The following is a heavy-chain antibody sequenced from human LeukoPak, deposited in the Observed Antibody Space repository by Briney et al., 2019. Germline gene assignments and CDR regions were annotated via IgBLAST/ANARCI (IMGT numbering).Heavy chain of an antibody. D-gene: IGHD2-21*02. J-gene: IGHJ4*02. CDR2: ISGSDGST. CDR1: GFTFSSYA. Sequence: GGSLRLSCAASGFTFSSYAMTWVRQAPDKGLEWVSAISGSDGSTYYADSVKGRFTISRDDSQNTLYLQMNSLSAEDTAVYYCAKVETCGGDNCYALDYWGQGTLVTVSS. V-gene: IGHV3-23*01. CDR3: AKVETCGGDNCYALDY.